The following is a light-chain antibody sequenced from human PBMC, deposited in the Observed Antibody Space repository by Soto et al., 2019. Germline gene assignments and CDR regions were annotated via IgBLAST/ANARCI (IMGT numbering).Light chain of an antibody. J-gene: IGLJ2*01. CDR3: QSYDGSLSSVV. V-gene: IGLV1-40*01. CDR2: GNT. Sequence: QAVVTQPPSVSGAPGQRVTISCTGSSSNIGANYDVTWYHQLPGTAPKLLICGNTNRPSGVPDRFSGSKSGTSASLAITGLQAEDEADYYCQSYDGSLSSVVFGGGTKLTVL. CDR1: SSNIGANYD.